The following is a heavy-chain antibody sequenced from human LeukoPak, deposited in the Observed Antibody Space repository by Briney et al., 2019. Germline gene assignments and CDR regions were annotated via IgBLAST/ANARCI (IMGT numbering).Heavy chain of an antibody. CDR3: ARTLRGYSYGPAGY. Sequence: GGSLRLSCAASGFAFSSYGMHWVRQAPGKGLEWVAVIWYDGSNKYYADSVKGRFTISRDNSKNTLYLQMNSLRAEDTAVYYCARTLRGYSYGPAGYWGQGTLVTVSS. V-gene: IGHV3-33*01. CDR2: IWYDGSNK. D-gene: IGHD5-18*01. CDR1: GFAFSSYG. J-gene: IGHJ4*02.